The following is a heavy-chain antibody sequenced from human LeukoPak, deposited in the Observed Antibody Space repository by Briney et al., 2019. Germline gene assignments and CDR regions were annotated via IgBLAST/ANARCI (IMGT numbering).Heavy chain of an antibody. CDR3: ARVDLLEGYYYDSSGYNPPGY. CDR2: INPNSGGT. CDR1: GYTFTGYY. Sequence: ASVKVSCKASGYTFTGYYMHWVRQAPGQGLEWMGWINPNSGGTNYAQKLQGRVTMTTDTSTSTAYMELRSLRSDDTAVYYCARVDLLEGYYYDSSGYNPPGYWGQGTLVTVSS. V-gene: IGHV1-2*02. J-gene: IGHJ4*02. D-gene: IGHD3-22*01.